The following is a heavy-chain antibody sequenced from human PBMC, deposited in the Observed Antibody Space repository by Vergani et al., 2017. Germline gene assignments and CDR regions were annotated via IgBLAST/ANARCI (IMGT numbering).Heavy chain of an antibody. Sequence: QVQLVESGGGVVQPGRSLRLSCAASGFTFSSYGMHWVRQAPGKGLEWVAVISYDGSNKYYADSVKGRFTISRDNAKNSLYLQMNSLRAEDTAVYYCARVFGAPPTSWGQGTLVTVSS. J-gene: IGHJ4*02. D-gene: IGHD1-14*01. CDR2: ISYDGSNK. CDR3: ARVFGAPPTS. CDR1: GFTFSSYG. V-gene: IGHV3-30*03.